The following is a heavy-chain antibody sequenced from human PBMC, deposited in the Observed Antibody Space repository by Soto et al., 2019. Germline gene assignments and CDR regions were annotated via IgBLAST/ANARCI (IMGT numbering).Heavy chain of an antibody. D-gene: IGHD6-13*01. CDR1: GFTFSSYS. V-gene: IGHV3-48*01. Sequence: EVQLVESGGGLVQPGGSLRLSCAASGFTFSSYSMNWVRQAPGKGLEWVSYISSSSSTIYYADSVKGRFTISRDNAKNSLNLQMNSLRAEDTAVYYCARDRSSWYIDWGQGTLVTVSS. CDR3: ARDRSSWYID. J-gene: IGHJ4*02. CDR2: ISSSSSTI.